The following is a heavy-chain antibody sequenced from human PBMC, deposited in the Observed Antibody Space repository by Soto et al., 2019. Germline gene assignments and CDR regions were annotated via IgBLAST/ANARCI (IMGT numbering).Heavy chain of an antibody. CDR3: ARGYNGDLLFDY. D-gene: IGHD1-1*01. CDR1: GDTDSNYN. CDR2: IIPMFDAL. V-gene: IGHV1-69*06. J-gene: IGHJ4*02. Sequence: QVQLVQSGAEVKKPGSSVKVSCKASGDTDSNYNINWVRQAPGQGLEWMGGIIPMFDALNHAQKFQDRVTITADNSTSTVFMELRNLRSEDTAMYYWARGYNGDLLFDYWGQGTLVTVSS.